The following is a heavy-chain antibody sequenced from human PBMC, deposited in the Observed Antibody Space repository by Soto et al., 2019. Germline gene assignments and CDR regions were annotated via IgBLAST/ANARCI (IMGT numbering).Heavy chain of an antibody. D-gene: IGHD2-8*01. J-gene: IGHJ4*02. CDR2: LSGSGDST. V-gene: IGHV3-23*01. Sequence: PGGSLRLSCAASGFTFSNYAMSWVRQAPGKGLEWVSTLSGSGDSTYHAESVKGRFTISRDNSKNKLYLQMNSLRAEDTAVYYCAKIATSTPWYYFDYWGQGTLVTVSS. CDR3: AKIATSTPWYYFDY. CDR1: GFTFSNYA.